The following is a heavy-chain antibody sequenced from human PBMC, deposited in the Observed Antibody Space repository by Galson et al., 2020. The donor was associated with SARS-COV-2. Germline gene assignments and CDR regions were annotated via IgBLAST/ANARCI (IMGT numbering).Heavy chain of an antibody. CDR3: ARDLGGGSYRYYYYGMDV. J-gene: IGHJ6*04. CDR1: GYTFTSYY. Sequence: ASVKVSCKASGYTFTSYYMHWVRQAPGQGLEWMGIINPSGGSTSYAQKFQGRVTMTRDTSTSTVYMELSSLRSEDTAVYYCARDLGGGSYRYYYYGMDVWGKGTTVTVSS. V-gene: IGHV1-46*01. CDR2: INPSGGST. D-gene: IGHD1-26*01.